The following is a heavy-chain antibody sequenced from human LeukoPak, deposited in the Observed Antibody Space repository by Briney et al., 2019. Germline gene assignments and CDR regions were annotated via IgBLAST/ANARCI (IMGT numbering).Heavy chain of an antibody. Sequence: SETLSLTCTVSGGSISNYYWSWIRQPPGKGLEWIGYIHYSGSTNYNPSLKSRVTISVDTSKNQFSLKLRSVTAADTAVYYCAREKMDTITTRAWHFDPWGRGTLVTVSS. CDR3: AREKMDTITTRAWHFDP. J-gene: IGHJ2*01. CDR2: IHYSGST. D-gene: IGHD5-24*01. V-gene: IGHV4-59*01. CDR1: GGSISNYY.